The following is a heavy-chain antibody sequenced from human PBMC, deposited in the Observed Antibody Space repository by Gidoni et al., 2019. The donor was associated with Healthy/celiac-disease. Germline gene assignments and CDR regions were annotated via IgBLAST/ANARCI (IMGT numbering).Heavy chain of an antibody. V-gene: IGHV4-34*01. CDR3: ASDIYYDSSGYEY. Sequence: QVQLQQWGAGLLKPSETLSLTCAVYGGSFSGYYWSWIRQPPGKGLEWIGEINHSGSTNYNPSLKSRVTISVDTSKNQFSLKLSSVTAADTAVYYCASDIYYDSSGYEYWGQGTLVTVSS. D-gene: IGHD3-22*01. J-gene: IGHJ4*02. CDR2: INHSGST. CDR1: GGSFSGYY.